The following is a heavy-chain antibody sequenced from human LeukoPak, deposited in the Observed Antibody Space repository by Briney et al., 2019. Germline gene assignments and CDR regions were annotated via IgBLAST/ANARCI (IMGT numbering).Heavy chain of an antibody. CDR1: GFTFSSYA. V-gene: IGHV3-48*01. J-gene: IGHJ4*02. Sequence: GGSLRLSCAASGFTFSSYAMSWVRQAPGKGLESISYISSSGTTIYYADSVQGRFIISRDNARNSLYLQMNSLRAEDTAVYYCARVGYSDFWSGYYWDYWGQGTLATVSS. CDR2: ISSSGTTI. D-gene: IGHD3-3*01. CDR3: ARVGYSDFWSGYYWDY.